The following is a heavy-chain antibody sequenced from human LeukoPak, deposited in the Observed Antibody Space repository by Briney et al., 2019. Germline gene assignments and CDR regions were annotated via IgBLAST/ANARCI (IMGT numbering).Heavy chain of an antibody. CDR3: ARGPVRTYYYDSSGSSNWFDP. CDR2: IYYSGST. J-gene: IGHJ5*02. CDR1: GGSNSSYY. D-gene: IGHD3-22*01. V-gene: IGHV4-59*01. Sequence: SETLSLTCTVSGGSNSSYYSSWIRHPPRKGLEWIGYIYYSGSTNYNPSLKSRVTISVDTSKNQFSLKLSSVTAADTAVYYCARGPVRTYYYDSSGSSNWFDPWGQGTLVTVSS.